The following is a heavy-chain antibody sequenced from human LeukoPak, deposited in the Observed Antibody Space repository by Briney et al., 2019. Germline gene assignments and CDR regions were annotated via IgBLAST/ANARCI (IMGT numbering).Heavy chain of an antibody. J-gene: IGHJ6*02. Sequence: GGSLRLSCAASGFTFSNYAMSWVRQAPGKGLEWVSSISGSGGSTYYADSVKGRFTISRDNSKNTLYLQMNSLRAEDTAVYYCAKTGGTNYYYYGMDVWGQGTTVTVSS. V-gene: IGHV3-23*01. CDR3: AKTGGTNYYYYGMDV. D-gene: IGHD1-1*01. CDR2: ISGSGGST. CDR1: GFTFSNYA.